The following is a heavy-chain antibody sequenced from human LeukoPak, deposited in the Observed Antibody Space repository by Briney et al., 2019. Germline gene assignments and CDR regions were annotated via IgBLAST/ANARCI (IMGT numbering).Heavy chain of an antibody. CDR3: ARDGEGYYDSSGYYNAFDV. CDR1: GFTFSSYS. V-gene: IGHV3-48*04. J-gene: IGHJ3*01. Sequence: GGSLRLSCAASGFTFSSYSMNWVRQAPGKGLEWVSYISSSSSTIYYADSVKGRFTISRDNAKNSLYLQMNSLRAEDTAVYYCARDGEGYYDSSGYYNAFDVWGQGTMVTVSS. CDR2: ISSSSSTI. D-gene: IGHD3-22*01.